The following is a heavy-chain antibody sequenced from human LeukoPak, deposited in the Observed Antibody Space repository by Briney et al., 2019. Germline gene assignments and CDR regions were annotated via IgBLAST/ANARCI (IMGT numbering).Heavy chain of an antibody. J-gene: IGHJ4*02. Sequence: PGGSLRLSCAASGFTFSSYAMSWVRQAPGKGLEWVSAISGSGGSTYYADSVKGRFTISRDNSKNTLYLQMNSLRVEDTAVCYCATRRSPLDYWGQGTLVTVSS. CDR3: ATRRSPLDY. CDR1: GFTFSSYA. CDR2: ISGSGGST. V-gene: IGHV3-23*01.